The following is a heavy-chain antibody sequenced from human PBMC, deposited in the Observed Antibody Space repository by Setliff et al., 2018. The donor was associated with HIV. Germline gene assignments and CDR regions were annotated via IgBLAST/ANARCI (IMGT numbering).Heavy chain of an antibody. CDR2: IYHSGTT. J-gene: IGHJ3*02. D-gene: IGHD1-1*01. CDR3: ARGVGGTGNDAFDN. CDR1: GYSISSGYY. Sequence: SETLSLTCAVSGYSISSGYYWGWIRQPPGKGLEWVGSIYHSGTTYYNPSLKSRVTISVDTSKNQFSLKLNSVTAADTGLYYCARGVGGTGNDAFDNWGQGTMVTVS. V-gene: IGHV4-38-2*01.